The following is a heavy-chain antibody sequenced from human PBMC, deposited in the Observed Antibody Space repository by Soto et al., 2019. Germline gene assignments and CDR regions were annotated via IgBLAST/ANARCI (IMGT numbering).Heavy chain of an antibody. Sequence: EVQLLESGGGLVQPGGSLRLSCAASGFTFTTYAMTWVRQAPGKGLEWVSAICGSGGSTYYADSVKGRFTISRDNSKNTLFLQMNSLRAEDTAVYYCAKNWDTTFSSSSHWGQGTLVTVSS. J-gene: IGHJ4*02. CDR1: GFTFTTYA. V-gene: IGHV3-23*01. D-gene: IGHD6-6*01. CDR2: ICGSGGST. CDR3: AKNWDTTFSSSSH.